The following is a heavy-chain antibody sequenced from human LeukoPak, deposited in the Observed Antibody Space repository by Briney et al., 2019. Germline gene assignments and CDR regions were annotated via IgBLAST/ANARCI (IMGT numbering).Heavy chain of an antibody. D-gene: IGHD6-19*01. V-gene: IGHV3-23*01. CDR1: GFTVSNSA. CDR2: LSGSDRTT. Sequence: GGALRLSCAASGFTVSNSAMSWVRQAPGKGLEWVSSLSGSDRTTYYADSVKGRFTISRDNSKNTLYLQMSSLRGEDTAVYYCAKVSSGWSLDYWGQGTLVTVSS. CDR3: AKVSSGWSLDY. J-gene: IGHJ4*02.